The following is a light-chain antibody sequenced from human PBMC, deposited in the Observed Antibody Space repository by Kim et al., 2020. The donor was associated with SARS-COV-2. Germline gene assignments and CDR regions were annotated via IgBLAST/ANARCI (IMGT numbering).Light chain of an antibody. CDR2: EDN. V-gene: IGLV6-57*01. CDR1: SGSIANTY. CDR3: QSYDSNNQGV. J-gene: IGLJ3*02. Sequence: NFMLTQPHSVSESPGKTVAISCTRRSGSIANTYVQWYQQRPGSSPTTVIYEDNQRPSGVPDRFSGSIDRSSNSASLTISGLKTEDEADYYCQSYDSNNQGVFGGGTQLTVL.